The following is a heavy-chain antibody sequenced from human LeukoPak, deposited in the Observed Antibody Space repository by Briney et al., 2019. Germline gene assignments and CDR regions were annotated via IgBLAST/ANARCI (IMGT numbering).Heavy chain of an antibody. Sequence: GASVKVSCKASGYTFTGYYMHWVRQAPGQGLEWMGWINPNSGGTNYAQKFQGWVTMTRDTSISTAYMELSRLRSDDTAVYYCARAESDDFRSGYEGYYFDYWGQGTLVTVSS. D-gene: IGHD3-3*01. CDR3: ARAESDDFRSGYEGYYFDY. CDR2: INPNSGGT. CDR1: GYTFTGYY. J-gene: IGHJ4*02. V-gene: IGHV1-2*04.